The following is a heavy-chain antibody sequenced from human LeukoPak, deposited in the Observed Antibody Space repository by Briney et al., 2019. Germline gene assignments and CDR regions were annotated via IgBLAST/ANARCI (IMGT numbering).Heavy chain of an antibody. D-gene: IGHD2-2*02. CDR3: ARDMLGWPPPQRYCSSTSCYIPDAFDI. CDR1: GGSISGYY. Sequence: SETLSLTCTVSGGSISGYYWSWIRQPAGKGLEWIERIYTSGSTNYNPSLKSRVTMSVDTSKNQFSLKLSSVTAADTAVYYCARDMLGWPPPQRYCSSTSCYIPDAFDIWGQGTMVTVSS. CDR2: IYTSGST. J-gene: IGHJ3*02. V-gene: IGHV4-4*07.